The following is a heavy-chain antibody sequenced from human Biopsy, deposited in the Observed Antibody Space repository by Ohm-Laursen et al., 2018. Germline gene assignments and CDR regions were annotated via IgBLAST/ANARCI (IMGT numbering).Heavy chain of an antibody. CDR3: ARAVAGTGGVFDS. CDR1: GYIFTSYY. CDR2: INPRGGST. J-gene: IGHJ4*02. D-gene: IGHD6-19*01. Sequence: GPSVKVSCKPSGYIFTSYYIHWVRQAPGQGLEWMASINPRGGSTTYAQRFQGRLIMTRDTSTSSIYMELSSLRSEDTAIYFCARAVAGTGGVFDSWGQGTLVTVSS. V-gene: IGHV1-46*01.